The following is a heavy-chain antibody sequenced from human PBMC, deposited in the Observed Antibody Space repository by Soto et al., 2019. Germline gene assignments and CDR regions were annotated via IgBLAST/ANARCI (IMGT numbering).Heavy chain of an antibody. V-gene: IGHV3-23*01. Sequence: GGSLRLSCAASGFTFSSYAMSWVRQAPGKGLEWVSAISGSGGSTYYADSVKGRFTISRDNSKNMLYLQMNSLRAEDTAVYYCATRPLYYYDSSGQYYFDYWGQGTLVTVSS. D-gene: IGHD3-22*01. CDR2: ISGSGGST. CDR1: GFTFSSYA. CDR3: ATRPLYYYDSSGQYYFDY. J-gene: IGHJ4*02.